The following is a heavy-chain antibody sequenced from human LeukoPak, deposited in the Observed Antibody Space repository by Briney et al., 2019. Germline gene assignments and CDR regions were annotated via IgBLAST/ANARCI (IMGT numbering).Heavy chain of an antibody. CDR1: GFTFSSYA. D-gene: IGHD3-10*01. CDR3: AKPYYGSGSYYGFNYYAFDY. CDR2: ISGSGGSA. Sequence: GGSLRLSCAASGFTFSSYAMSWVRQARGKGLEWVSIISGSGGSANHADSVKGRFTISRDNSKNTLYLQMNSLRAEDTAVYYCAKPYYGSGSYYGFNYYAFDYWGQGTLVTVSS. V-gene: IGHV3-23*01. J-gene: IGHJ4*02.